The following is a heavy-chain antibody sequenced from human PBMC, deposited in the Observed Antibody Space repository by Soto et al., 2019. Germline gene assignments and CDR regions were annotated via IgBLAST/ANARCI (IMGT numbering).Heavy chain of an antibody. CDR1: GGTFSSYA. CDR3: ARRGYEDYYYGMDV. Sequence: AASVKVSCKASGGTFSSYAISWVRQAPGQGLEWMGGIIPIFGTANYAQKFQGRVTITADESTSTAYMELSSLRSEDTAVYYWARRGYEDYYYGMDVWGQGTTVTVSS. CDR2: IIPIFGTA. J-gene: IGHJ6*02. D-gene: IGHD5-12*01. V-gene: IGHV1-69*13.